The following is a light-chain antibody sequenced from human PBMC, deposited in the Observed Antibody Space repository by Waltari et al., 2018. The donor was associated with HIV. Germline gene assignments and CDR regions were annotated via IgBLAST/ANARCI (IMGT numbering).Light chain of an antibody. J-gene: IGLJ1*01. CDR3: AAWDDSLDGFV. Sequence: QSVLTQPPSASGTPGQRVTISCSGSSSNIGSNTVNWYQQVPGTAPKLRIYSNDQLPSGVPDRFSGSKSGTSASLAISGLQSEDEADYYCAAWDDSLDGFVFGTGTKVTVL. CDR1: SSNIGSNT. V-gene: IGLV1-44*01. CDR2: SND.